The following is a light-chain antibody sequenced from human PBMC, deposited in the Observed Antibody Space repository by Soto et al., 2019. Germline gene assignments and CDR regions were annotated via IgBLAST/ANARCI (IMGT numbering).Light chain of an antibody. V-gene: IGKV1-5*03. CDR3: QQYNSYSEWT. J-gene: IGKJ1*01. Sequence: DIQMTQSPSTLSASVGDRVTITCRASQSISPWLAWYQQKPGKAPKLLIYKASSLESGVPSRFSGSGSGTEFTLTISSLQPDDFVTYYCQQYNSYSEWTFGRGTKVEIK. CDR1: QSISPW. CDR2: KAS.